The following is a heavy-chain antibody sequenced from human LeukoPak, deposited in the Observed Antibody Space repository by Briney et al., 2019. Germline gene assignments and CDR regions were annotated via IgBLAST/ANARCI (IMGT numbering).Heavy chain of an antibody. V-gene: IGHV1-69*04. CDR3: ARARIAVAGTGEYFQH. CDR1: GGTFSSYA. J-gene: IGHJ1*01. CDR2: IIPILGIA. Sequence: SVKVSCKASGGTFSSYAISWVRQAPGQGLEWRGRIIPILGIANYAQKFQGRVTITADKSTSTAYMELSSLRSEDTAVYYCARARIAVAGTGEYFQHWGQGTLVTVSS. D-gene: IGHD6-19*01.